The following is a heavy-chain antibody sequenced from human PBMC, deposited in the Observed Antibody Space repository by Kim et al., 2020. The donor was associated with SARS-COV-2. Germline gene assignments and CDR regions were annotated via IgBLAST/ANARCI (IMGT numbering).Heavy chain of an antibody. CDR3: ARDTIAAAGYYYYYGMDV. V-gene: IGHV3-7*01. D-gene: IGHD6-13*01. CDR1: GFTFSSYW. J-gene: IGHJ6*02. CDR2: IKQDGSEK. Sequence: GGSLRLSCAASGFTFSSYWMSWVRQAPGKGLEWVANIKQDGSEKYYVDSVKGRFTISRDNAKNSLYLQMNSLRAEDTAVYYCARDTIAAAGYYYYYGMDVWGQGTTVTVSS.